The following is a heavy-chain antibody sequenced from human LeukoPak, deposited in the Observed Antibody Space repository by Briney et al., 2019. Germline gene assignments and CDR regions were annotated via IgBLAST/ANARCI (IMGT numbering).Heavy chain of an antibody. D-gene: IGHD1-20*01. CDR2: ISAYNGDT. CDR3: ARVVTGIAANWFDP. Sequence: ASVKVSCKASGYTFTRYGIGWARQAPGQGLEWMGWISAYNGDTNYAQKFQGRVTMTTDTSTSTVYMELRSLRSDDTAVYYCARVVTGIAANWFDPWGQGTLVTVSS. J-gene: IGHJ5*02. V-gene: IGHV1-18*01. CDR1: GYTFTRYG.